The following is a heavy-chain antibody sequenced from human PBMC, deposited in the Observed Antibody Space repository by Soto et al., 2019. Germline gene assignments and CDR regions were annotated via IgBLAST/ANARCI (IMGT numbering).Heavy chain of an antibody. Sequence: SETLSLTCAVSGGSIRSNNWWSWVRQPPGKGLEWIGEIFQSGSTNYNPSLKTRVTISVDKSKNQFSLKLSSVTAADTAVYYCARVFSGSYSDYWGQGTLVTVSS. J-gene: IGHJ4*02. CDR3: ARVFSGSYSDY. V-gene: IGHV4-4*02. CDR2: IFQSGST. CDR1: GGSIRSNNW. D-gene: IGHD1-26*01.